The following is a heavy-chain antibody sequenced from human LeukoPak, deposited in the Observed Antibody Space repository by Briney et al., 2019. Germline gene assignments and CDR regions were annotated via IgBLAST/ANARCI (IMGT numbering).Heavy chain of an antibody. CDR3: AREGCSSTSCSTTWFDP. CDR2: IKQDGSEK. J-gene: IGHJ5*02. V-gene: IGHV3-7*01. Sequence: GGSLTLSCAASGFTFSSYWMSWVRQAPGKGLEWVANIKQDGSEKYYVDSVKGRFTISRDNAKNSLYLQMNSLRAEDTAVYYCAREGCSSTSCSTTWFDPWGQGTLVTVSS. D-gene: IGHD2-2*01. CDR1: GFTFSSYW.